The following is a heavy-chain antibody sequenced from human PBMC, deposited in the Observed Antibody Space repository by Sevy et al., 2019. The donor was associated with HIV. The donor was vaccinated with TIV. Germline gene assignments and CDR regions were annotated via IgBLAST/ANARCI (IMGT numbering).Heavy chain of an antibody. D-gene: IGHD1-1*01. J-gene: IGHJ1*01. CDR2: ISYDGSNK. V-gene: IGHV3-30-3*01. CDR1: GFTFSSYS. Sequence: GGSLRLSCATSGFTFSSYSMHWVRQAPGKGLEWVATISYDGSNKHYADSVKGRFTISRGNFKNSLSLQMNSLRAEDTAMYYCALERLSSDVAEYFQNWGQGTLVTVSS. CDR3: ALERLSSDVAEYFQN.